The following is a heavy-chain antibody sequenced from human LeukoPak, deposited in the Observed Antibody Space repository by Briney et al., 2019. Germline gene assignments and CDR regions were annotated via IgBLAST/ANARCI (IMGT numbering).Heavy chain of an antibody. CDR2: ISGDGGST. D-gene: IGHD3-22*01. J-gene: IGHJ4*02. Sequence: GGSLRLSCAAPGFTFDDYAMHWVRQAPGKGLEWVSLISGDGGSTYYADSVKGRFTISRDNSKNSLYLQMNSLRTEDTALYYCAKEPYYDSSGYLDYWGQGTLVTVSS. CDR3: AKEPYYDSSGYLDY. CDR1: GFTFDDYA. V-gene: IGHV3-43*02.